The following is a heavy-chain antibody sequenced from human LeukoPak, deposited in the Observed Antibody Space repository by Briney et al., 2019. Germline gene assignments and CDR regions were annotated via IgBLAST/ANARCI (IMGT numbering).Heavy chain of an antibody. CDR1: GFTFSGSA. J-gene: IGHJ4*02. V-gene: IGHV3-73*01. D-gene: IGHD4-11*01. Sequence: PGGSLRLSCAASGFTFSGSAMHWVRQASGKGLEWVGRIRSKANSYATAYAASVKGRFTISRDDSKNTAYLQMNSLETEDTAVYYCTDLQRGGDYWGQGTLVTVSS. CDR2: IRSKANSYAT. CDR3: TDLQRGGDY.